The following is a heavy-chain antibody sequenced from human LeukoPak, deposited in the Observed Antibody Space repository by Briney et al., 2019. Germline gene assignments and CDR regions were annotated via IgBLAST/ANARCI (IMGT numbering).Heavy chain of an antibody. D-gene: IGHD5-18*01. J-gene: IGHJ3*02. V-gene: IGHV4-31*03. CDR2: IYYSGST. CDR3: ARWYTAMVRDAFDI. Sequence: SETLSLTCTVSVGSISSGGYYWSWIRQHPGKGLEWIGYIYYSGSTYYNPSLKSRVTISVDTSKNQFSLRLSSVTAADTAVYYCARWYTAMVRDAFDIWGQGAMVTVSS. CDR1: VGSISSGGYY.